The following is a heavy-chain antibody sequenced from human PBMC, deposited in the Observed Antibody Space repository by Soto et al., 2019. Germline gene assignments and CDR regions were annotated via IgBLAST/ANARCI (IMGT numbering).Heavy chain of an antibody. V-gene: IGHV4-59*01. CDR1: GGSISSYY. Sequence: SETLSLTCTVSGGSISSYYWSWIRQPPGKGLEWFGYIYYSGSTNYNPSLKSRVTISVDTSKNQFSLKLSSVTAADTAVYYCAGLSDYWGQGTLVTVSS. CDR3: AGLSDY. CDR2: IYYSGST. J-gene: IGHJ4*02.